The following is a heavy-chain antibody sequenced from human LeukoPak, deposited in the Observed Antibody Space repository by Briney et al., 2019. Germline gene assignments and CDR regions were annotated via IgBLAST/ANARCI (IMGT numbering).Heavy chain of an antibody. CDR2: INSDGSST. J-gene: IGHJ4*02. CDR3: ATHGYSELRYFDWSTNE. D-gene: IGHD3-9*01. V-gene: IGHV3-74*01. CDR1: GFTFSSYW. Sequence: GGSLRLSCAASGFTFSSYWMHWVRQAPGKGLVWVSRINSDGSSTSYADSVKGRFTISRDNAKHPLYLQMNNLRVEDTAVYYCATHGYSELRYFDWSTNEWGQGTLVTVSS.